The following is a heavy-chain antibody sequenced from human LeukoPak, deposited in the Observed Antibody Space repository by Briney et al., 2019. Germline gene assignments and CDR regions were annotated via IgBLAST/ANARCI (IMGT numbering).Heavy chain of an antibody. V-gene: IGHV3-23*01. CDR3: ARAPNGWNFDC. CDR1: GFTFNTYG. Sequence: GGSLRLSCAASGFTFNTYGMHWVRQAPGKGLEWVSAISGSGGSTYYADSVKGRFTISRDNSKNTLYFEMNSLRAEDTAVYYCARAPNGWNFDCWGQGTLVTVSS. D-gene: IGHD6-19*01. CDR2: ISGSGGST. J-gene: IGHJ4*02.